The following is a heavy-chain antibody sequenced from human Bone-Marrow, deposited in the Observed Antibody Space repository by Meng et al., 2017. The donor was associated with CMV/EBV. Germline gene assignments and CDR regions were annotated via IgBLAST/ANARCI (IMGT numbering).Heavy chain of an antibody. V-gene: IGHV4-39*07. CDR2: INHSGST. Sequence: GSLRLSCTVSGGSISSSSYYWGWIRQPPGKGLEWIGEINHSGSTNYNPSLKSRVTISVDTSKNQFSLKLSSVTAADTAVYYCARARGGLVRFDYWGQGTLVTVSS. J-gene: IGHJ4*02. CDR3: ARARGGLVRFDY. D-gene: IGHD6-19*01. CDR1: GGSISSSSYY.